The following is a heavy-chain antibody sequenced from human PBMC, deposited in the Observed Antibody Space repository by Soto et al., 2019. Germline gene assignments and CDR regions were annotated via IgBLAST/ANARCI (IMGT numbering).Heavy chain of an antibody. CDR1: DDAIISYD. J-gene: IGHJ4*02. CDR2: IYYSGST. Sequence: SETLSLTWTVSDDAIISYDWSLFRQPPGKGLEWIGHIYYSGSTNYNPSLKSRGTISVDTSKNQFSLKLSSVTAADTAVYYCARGSSSWYYFDYWGQGALVTVS. V-gene: IGHV4-59*01. D-gene: IGHD6-13*01. CDR3: ARGSSSWYYFDY.